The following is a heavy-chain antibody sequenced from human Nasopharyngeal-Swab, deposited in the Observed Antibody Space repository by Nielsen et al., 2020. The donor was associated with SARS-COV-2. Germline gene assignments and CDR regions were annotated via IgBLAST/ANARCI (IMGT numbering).Heavy chain of an antibody. Sequence: SETLSLTCTVSGGSISSYYWSWIRQPPGKGLEWIGYIYYSGSTNYNPSLKSRVTISVDTSKNQFSLKLSSVTAADTAVYYCARHHFHTIFGVVTSTWYFDYWGQGTLVPVSS. J-gene: IGHJ4*02. D-gene: IGHD3-3*01. V-gene: IGHV4-59*08. CDR1: GGSISSYY. CDR3: ARHHFHTIFGVVTSTWYFDY. CDR2: IYYSGST.